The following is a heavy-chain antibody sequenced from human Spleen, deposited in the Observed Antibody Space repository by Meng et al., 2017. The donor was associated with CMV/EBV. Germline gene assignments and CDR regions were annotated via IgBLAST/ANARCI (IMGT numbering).Heavy chain of an antibody. V-gene: IGHV1-2*02. D-gene: IGHD2-8*01. CDR1: GYSFTAYH. CDR3: ARVMMIGVSPRPYDI. J-gene: IGHJ4*02. Sequence: SGYSFTAYHIHWVRQAPGHGLEWVGWIYGETGDTNYAQRFQGRLTLTRDMSIKTAYMDLSRLRSDDTAVYYCARVMMIGVSPRPYDIWGQGTLVTVSS. CDR2: IYGETGDT.